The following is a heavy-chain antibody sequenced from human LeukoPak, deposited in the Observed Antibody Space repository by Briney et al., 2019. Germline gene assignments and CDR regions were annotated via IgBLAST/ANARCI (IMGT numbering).Heavy chain of an antibody. CDR3: ARSSYCTNGVCYAEYYFDY. CDR1: GGSISSSSYY. J-gene: IGHJ4*02. V-gene: IGHV4-39*01. Sequence: SETLSLTCTVSGGSISSSSYYWGWIRQPPGKGLEWIGRICYSGSTYYNPSLKSRVTISVDTSKNQFSLKLSSVTAADTAVYYCARSSYCTNGVCYAEYYFDYWGQGTLVTVSS. CDR2: ICYSGST. D-gene: IGHD2-8*01.